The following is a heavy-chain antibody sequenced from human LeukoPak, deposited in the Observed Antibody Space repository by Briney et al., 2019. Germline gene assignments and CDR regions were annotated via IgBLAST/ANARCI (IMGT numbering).Heavy chain of an antibody. CDR3: ARGVYIAAAQYGY. D-gene: IGHD6-13*01. V-gene: IGHV4-59*01. CDR1: GGSISSYY. CDR2: IYYSGTT. J-gene: IGHJ4*02. Sequence: PSETLSLTCTVSGGSISSYYWSWIRQPPGKGLEWIGYIYYSGTTNYNPSLKSRVTISVDTSKNQFSLKLSSATAADTAVYYCARGVYIAAAQYGYWGQGTLVTVSS.